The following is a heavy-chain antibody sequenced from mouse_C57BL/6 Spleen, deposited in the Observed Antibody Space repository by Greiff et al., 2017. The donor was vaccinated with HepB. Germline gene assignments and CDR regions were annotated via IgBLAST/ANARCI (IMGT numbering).Heavy chain of an antibody. CDR2: ISYDGSN. D-gene: IGHD2-4*01. J-gene: IGHJ4*01. Sequence: ESGPGLVKPSQSLSLTCSVTGYSITSGYYWNWIRQFPGNKLEWMGYISYDGSNNYNPSLKNRISITRDTSKNQFFLKLNSVTTEDTATYYCARKGDYLYAMDYWGQGTSVTVSS. V-gene: IGHV3-6*01. CDR3: ARKGDYLYAMDY. CDR1: GYSITSGYY.